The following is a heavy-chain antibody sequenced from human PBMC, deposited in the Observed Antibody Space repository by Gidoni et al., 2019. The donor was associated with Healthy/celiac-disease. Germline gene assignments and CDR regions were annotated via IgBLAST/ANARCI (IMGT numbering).Heavy chain of an antibody. CDR3: AKVGPHYGNYGGDWYFDL. D-gene: IGHD4-17*01. CDR1: GFTFSSYA. CDR2: ISGSGGST. Sequence: EVQLLESGGGLVQPGGSLRLSCAASGFTFSSYAMSWVRQAPGKGLEWVSAISGSGGSTYYADSVKGRFTISRDNSKNTLYLQMNSLRAEDTAVYYCAKVGPHYGNYGGDWYFDLWGRGTLVTVSS. J-gene: IGHJ2*01. V-gene: IGHV3-23*01.